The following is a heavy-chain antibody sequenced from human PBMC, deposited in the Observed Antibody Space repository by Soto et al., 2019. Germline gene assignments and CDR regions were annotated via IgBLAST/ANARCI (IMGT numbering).Heavy chain of an antibody. CDR1: GFTFDDYA. CDR2: ISWNSGSI. V-gene: IGHV3-9*01. J-gene: IGHJ2*01. D-gene: IGHD4-17*01. Sequence: DVQLVESGGGLVQPGRSLRLSCAASGFTFDDYAMHWVRQAPGKGLEWVSGISWNSGSIGYADSVKGRFTISRDNAKNSLYLQMNSLRAEDTALYYCAKDIQDYGDFIYWYFDLWGRGTLVTVSS. CDR3: AKDIQDYGDFIYWYFDL.